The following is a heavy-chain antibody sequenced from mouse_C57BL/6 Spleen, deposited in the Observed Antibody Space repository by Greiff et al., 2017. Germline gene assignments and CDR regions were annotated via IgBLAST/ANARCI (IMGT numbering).Heavy chain of an antibody. J-gene: IGHJ4*01. D-gene: IGHD3-2*02. V-gene: IGHV1-12*01. Sequence: QVQLQQSGAELVRPGASVKLSCTASGYTFTSYNMHWVKQTPRQGLEWIGAIYPGNGDTSYNQKFKGKATLTVDKSSSTAYMQLSSLTSEDSAVYFCARDSSGYDAMDYWGQGTSVTVSS. CDR3: ARDSSGYDAMDY. CDR1: GYTFTSYN. CDR2: IYPGNGDT.